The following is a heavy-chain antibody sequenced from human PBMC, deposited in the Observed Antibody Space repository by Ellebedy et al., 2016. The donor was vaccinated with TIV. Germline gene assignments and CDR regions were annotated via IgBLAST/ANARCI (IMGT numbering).Heavy chain of an antibody. Sequence: LGGSLRLSCAASGFSFSNYAMSWVRQAPGKGLEWVSSIGGSGGSPYYADSVKGRFTISRDDSKNTLYLQMNSLRAEDTAVYYCAKDHPSNGWPTFDYWGQGTLVTVSS. J-gene: IGHJ4*02. CDR3: AKDHPSNGWPTFDY. V-gene: IGHV3-23*01. CDR2: IGGSGGSP. D-gene: IGHD6-19*01. CDR1: GFSFSNYA.